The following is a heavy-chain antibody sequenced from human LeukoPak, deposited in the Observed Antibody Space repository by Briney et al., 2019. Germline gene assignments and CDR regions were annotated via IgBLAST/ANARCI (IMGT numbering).Heavy chain of an antibody. J-gene: IGHJ3*01. Sequence: SETLSLTCTVSGASISSSSYYWGWIRQPPGKGLEWIGSIYYSGSTYYNPSLKSRVTISVDTSKNQFSLKLSSVTAVDTAVYYCARQNEVTRGWGQGTMVTVSS. CDR3: ARQNEVTRG. CDR2: IYYSGST. CDR1: GASISSSSYY. D-gene: IGHD1-1*01. V-gene: IGHV4-39*01.